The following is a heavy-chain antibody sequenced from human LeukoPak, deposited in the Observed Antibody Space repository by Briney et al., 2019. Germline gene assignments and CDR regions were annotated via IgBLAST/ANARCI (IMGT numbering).Heavy chain of an antibody. J-gene: IGHJ6*02. CDR1: GGSLSSYY. CDR3: AGARITMVRGGADYYYYGMDV. V-gene: IGHV4-59*01. D-gene: IGHD3-10*01. CDR2: VYYSGST. Sequence: SETLSLTCTVSGGSLSSYYWSWIRQPPGKGLEWIGYVYYSGSTNYNPSLKSRVTISVDTSKNQFSLKLSSVTAADTAVYFCAGARITMVRGGADYYYYGMDVWGQGTTVTVSS.